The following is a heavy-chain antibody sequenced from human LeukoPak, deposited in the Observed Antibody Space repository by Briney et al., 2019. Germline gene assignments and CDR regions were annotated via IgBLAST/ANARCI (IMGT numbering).Heavy chain of an antibody. V-gene: IGHV3-30-3*01. Sequence: GGSLRLSCAASGFTFSSYAMHWVRQAPGKGLEWVAVISYDGSNKYYADSVKGRFTISRDNSKNTLYLQMNSLRAEDTAVYYCARDLRNYYDSSGSPGFDYWGQGTLVTVSS. J-gene: IGHJ4*02. CDR2: ISYDGSNK. D-gene: IGHD3-22*01. CDR3: ARDLRNYYDSSGSPGFDY. CDR1: GFTFSSYA.